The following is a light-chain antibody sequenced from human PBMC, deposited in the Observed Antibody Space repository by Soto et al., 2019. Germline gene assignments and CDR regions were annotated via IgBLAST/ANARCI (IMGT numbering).Light chain of an antibody. CDR3: CSYAGSYIVV. V-gene: IGLV2-11*01. Sequence: QSALTQPRSVSGSPGQSVTISCTGTSSDVGGYNYVSWYQQHPGKAPKLMIYDVSKRPSGVPDRFSGSKSGNTASLTISGLQAEDEADYYCCSYAGSYIVVFDGGTKLTVL. J-gene: IGLJ2*01. CDR1: SSDVGGYNY. CDR2: DVS.